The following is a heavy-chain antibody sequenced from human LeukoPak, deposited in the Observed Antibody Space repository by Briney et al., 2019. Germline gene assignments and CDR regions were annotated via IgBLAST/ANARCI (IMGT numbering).Heavy chain of an antibody. V-gene: IGHV3-23*01. CDR3: ARVLWNGDYPRFDY. J-gene: IGHJ4*02. CDR2: ISSSGGNT. D-gene: IGHD4-17*01. CDR1: GFTFSSYS. Sequence: GGSLRLSCTASGFTFSSYSMSWVRQAPGKGLEWVSSISSSGGNTYYPDSMKGRFTISRDNSKNTMYLQMNSLRAEDTAVYYCARVLWNGDYPRFDYWGQGTLVTVSS.